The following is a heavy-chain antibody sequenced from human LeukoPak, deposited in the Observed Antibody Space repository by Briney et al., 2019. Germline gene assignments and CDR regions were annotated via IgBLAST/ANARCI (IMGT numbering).Heavy chain of an antibody. V-gene: IGHV4-59*01. J-gene: IGHJ4*02. CDR3: ASGSYYFDY. CDR2: ISYTGST. Sequence: PSETLTSSSAFSGGFISSFFGCWIRQPPGKGLEWIGYISYTGSTDYNPSLKSRVTISVDMSKNQFSLKVSSVTAADTAVYYGASGSYYFDYWGQGTLVTVSS. CDR1: GGFISSFF. D-gene: IGHD5-12*01.